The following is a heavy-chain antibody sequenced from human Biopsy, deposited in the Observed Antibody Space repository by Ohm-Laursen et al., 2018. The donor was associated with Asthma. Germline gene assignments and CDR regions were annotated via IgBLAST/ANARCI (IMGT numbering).Heavy chain of an antibody. D-gene: IGHD5-24*01. Sequence: SQTLSLTCIVSRGYVRTYDYRWAWIRQPPGKGLEWLGSAFHSGTTAYTPSVARRLSISVDTTRNQFSMTLSSATAADTAVYFCARVAVYGDIFFAIDVWGQGTTVSVS. CDR2: AFHSGTT. CDR3: ARVAVYGDIFFAIDV. J-gene: IGHJ6*02. V-gene: IGHV4-30-4*01. CDR1: RGYVRTYDYR.